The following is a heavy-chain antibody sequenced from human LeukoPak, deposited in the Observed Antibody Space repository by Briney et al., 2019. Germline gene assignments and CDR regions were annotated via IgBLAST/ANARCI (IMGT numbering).Heavy chain of an antibody. D-gene: IGHD3-10*01. Sequence: SETLSLTCTVSGGSISSGGYYWSWIRQRPGKGLEWIGYIYYSGSTYYNPSLKSRVTISVDTSKNQFSLKLSSVTAADTAVYYCARRTVRGPHNWFDPWGQGTLVTVSS. CDR1: GGSISSGGYY. CDR2: IYYSGST. CDR3: ARRTVRGPHNWFDP. V-gene: IGHV4-31*03. J-gene: IGHJ5*02.